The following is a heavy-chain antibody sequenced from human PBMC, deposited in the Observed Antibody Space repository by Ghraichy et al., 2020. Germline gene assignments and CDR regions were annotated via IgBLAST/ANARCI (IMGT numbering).Heavy chain of an antibody. D-gene: IGHD4-17*01. CDR2: INSDGSST. CDR3: TRDDYGDYGDY. J-gene: IGHJ4*02. V-gene: IGHV3-74*01. CDR1: GFTFSSYW. Sequence: GGSLRLSCAASGFTFSSYWMHWVRQAPGKGLVWVSHINSDGSSTAYADSVKGRFTISRDNAKNTLYLQMSSLRAEDTAVYYCTRDDYGDYGDYWGQGTLVTASS.